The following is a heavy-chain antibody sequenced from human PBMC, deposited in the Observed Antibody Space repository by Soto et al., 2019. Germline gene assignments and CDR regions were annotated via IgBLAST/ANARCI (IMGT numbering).Heavy chain of an antibody. J-gene: IGHJ4*02. Sequence: QVQLVESGGGLVKPGGSLRLSCAASGFTFSDYYMSWIRQAPGKGLEWVSYISSSGSTIYYADSVKGRFTISRDNAKNSRYLQMNSLRAEDTAVYYCARDVPTGQWLPRVFDYWGQGTLVTVSS. CDR2: ISSSGSTI. CDR3: ARDVPTGQWLPRVFDY. CDR1: GFTFSDYY. D-gene: IGHD6-19*01. V-gene: IGHV3-11*01.